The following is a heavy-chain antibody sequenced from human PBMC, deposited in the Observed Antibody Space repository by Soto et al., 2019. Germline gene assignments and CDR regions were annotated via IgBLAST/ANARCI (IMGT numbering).Heavy chain of an antibody. V-gene: IGHV4-31*03. J-gene: IGHJ6*02. CDR2: INHSGST. CDR1: GGSISSGGYY. D-gene: IGHD3-22*01. CDR3: ARSGRDSSNHYRPHYYHRKDV. Sequence: SQTLSLTCTVSGGSISSGGYYSSWIRQHPGKGLGWIGEINHSGSTNYNPSLKSRVTISVDTSKNQFSLKLSSVTAADTAVYYCARSGRDSSNHYRPHYYHRKDVWGQGSTVTVYS.